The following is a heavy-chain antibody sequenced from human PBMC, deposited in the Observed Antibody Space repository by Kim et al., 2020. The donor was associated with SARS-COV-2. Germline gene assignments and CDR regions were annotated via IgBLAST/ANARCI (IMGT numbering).Heavy chain of an antibody. CDR1: GFTVSSNY. J-gene: IGHJ4*02. V-gene: IGHV3-53*01. D-gene: IGHD3-22*01. CDR2: IYSGGST. CDR3: AREGFDSSGYYPETYYFDY. Sequence: GGSLRLSCAASGFTVSSNYMSWVRQAPGKGLEWVSVIYSGGSTYYADSVKGRFTISRDNSKNTLYLQMNSLRAEDTAVYYCAREGFDSSGYYPETYYFDYWGQGTLVTVSS.